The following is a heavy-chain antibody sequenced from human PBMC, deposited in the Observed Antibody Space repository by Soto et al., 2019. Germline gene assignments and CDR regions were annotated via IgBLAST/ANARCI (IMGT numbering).Heavy chain of an antibody. D-gene: IGHD3-10*01. CDR3: ARHGFGSLHGLVDV. J-gene: IGHJ6*02. Sequence: QVQLQESGPGLVKPSETLSLTCTVSGGSITNYYCSWFRQSPGKGLEWIGYISYSGTSAHNLSLKTRVTMSVDTSKTQFSLMLESVTATDTAVYYCARHGFGSLHGLVDVWGQGTTVIVSS. CDR2: ISYSGTS. V-gene: IGHV4-59*08. CDR1: GGSITNYY.